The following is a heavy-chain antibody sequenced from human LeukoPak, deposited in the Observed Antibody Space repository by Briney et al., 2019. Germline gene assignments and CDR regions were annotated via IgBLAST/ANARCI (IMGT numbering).Heavy chain of an antibody. CDR2: ISYDGSNK. Sequence: PGGSLRLSCAASGFTFSTYGMHWVRQAVGKGLEWVAVISYDGSNKYYADSVKGRFTISRDNAKNSLYLQMNSLRAEDTAVYYCARAGCSGGTCLDYWGQGTLVTVSS. J-gene: IGHJ4*02. CDR1: GFTFSTYG. D-gene: IGHD2-15*01. CDR3: ARAGCSGGTCLDY. V-gene: IGHV3-30*03.